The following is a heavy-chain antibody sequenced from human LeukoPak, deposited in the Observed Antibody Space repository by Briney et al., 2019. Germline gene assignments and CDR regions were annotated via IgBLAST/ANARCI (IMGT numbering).Heavy chain of an antibody. Sequence: SETLSLTCTVSGDSISSSGYYWSCIRQPPGKELEWNASINYGGTTYYNPSLRGRATTSVNTSKIQFYLRVSSVTAADTAVYFCARCVVSVSAKYYFDYWGRGSLVSVSS. CDR3: ARCVVSVSAKYYFDY. CDR1: GDSISSSGYY. D-gene: IGHD5/OR15-5a*01. CDR2: INYGGTT. J-gene: IGHJ4*02. V-gene: IGHV4-39*01.